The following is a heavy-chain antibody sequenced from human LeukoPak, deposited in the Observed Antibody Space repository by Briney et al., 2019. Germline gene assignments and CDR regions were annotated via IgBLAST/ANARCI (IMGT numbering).Heavy chain of an antibody. CDR1: GFTFSSYG. J-gene: IGHJ6*02. CDR2: ICYDGSNK. CDR3: ARDRIDYYGSGSYGLYYYGMGV. D-gene: IGHD3-10*01. V-gene: IGHV3-33*01. Sequence: GGSLRLSCAASGFTFSSYGMHWVRQAPGKGLEWVAVICYDGSNKYYADSVKGRFTISRDNSKNTLYLQMNSLRAEDTAVYYCARDRIDYYGSGSYGLYYYGMGVWGQGTTVTVSS.